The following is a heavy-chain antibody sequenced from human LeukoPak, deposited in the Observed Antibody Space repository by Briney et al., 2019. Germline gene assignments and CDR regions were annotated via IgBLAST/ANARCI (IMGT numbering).Heavy chain of an antibody. V-gene: IGHV4-31*03. J-gene: IGHJ4*02. CDR1: GGSVSRGGYY. CDR2: TSYSEGT. D-gene: IGHD3-10*01. Sequence: PSETLSLTCTVSGGSVSRGGYYWNWIRQHPGKGLEWIGFTSYSEGTYYNPSLMSRITIPVDRSQNQFSLKMRDVTAADTAVYFCATADRESFYFDSWGQGVLVAVSS. CDR3: ATADRESFYFDS.